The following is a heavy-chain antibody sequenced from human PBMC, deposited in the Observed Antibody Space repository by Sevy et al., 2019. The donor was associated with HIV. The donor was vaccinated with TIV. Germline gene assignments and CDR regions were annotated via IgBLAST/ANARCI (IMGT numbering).Heavy chain of an antibody. V-gene: IGHV5-51*01. CDR2: IYPDDSDT. Sequence: GESLKISCKGSGYSFTSHWIGWVRHMPGKGLEWMGIIYPDDSDTRYSPSFQGQVPFPADKSISTAYLPWSSLKASDTAMYYCATSRSGYFDSSGYYIYWGQGTLVTVSS. CDR3: ATSRSGYFDSSGYYIY. CDR1: GYSFTSHW. D-gene: IGHD3-22*01. J-gene: IGHJ4*02.